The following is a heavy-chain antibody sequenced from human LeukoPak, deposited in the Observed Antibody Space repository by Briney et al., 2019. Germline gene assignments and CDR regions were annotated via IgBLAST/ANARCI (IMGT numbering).Heavy chain of an antibody. J-gene: IGHJ5*02. CDR2: INHSGST. CDR3: ARGGPGPEDIVVVPAAHNWFDP. D-gene: IGHD2-2*01. CDR1: GGSFSGYY. V-gene: IGHV4-34*01. Sequence: SETLSLTCAVYGGSFSGYYWSWIRQPPGKGLEWIGEINHSGSTNYNPSLKSRVTISVDTSKNQFSLKLSSVTAADTAVYYCARGGPGPEDIVVVPAAHNWFDPWGQGTLVTVSS.